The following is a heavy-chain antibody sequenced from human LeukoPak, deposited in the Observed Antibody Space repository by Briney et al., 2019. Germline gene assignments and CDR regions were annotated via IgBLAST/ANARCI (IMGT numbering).Heavy chain of an antibody. CDR3: ARDRMISGWYNWFDP. D-gene: IGHD6-19*01. CDR1: GFTFSSYW. V-gene: IGHV3-7*03. CDR2: IKQDGSEK. Sequence: GGSLRLSCAASGFTFSSYWMSWVRQAPGKGLEWVANIKQDGSEKYYVDSVKGRFTISRDNAKNSLYLQMNSLRAEDTAAYYCARDRMISGWYNWFDPWGQGTLVTVSS. J-gene: IGHJ5*02.